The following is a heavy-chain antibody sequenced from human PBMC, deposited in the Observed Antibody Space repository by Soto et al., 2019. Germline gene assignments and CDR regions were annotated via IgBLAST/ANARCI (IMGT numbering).Heavy chain of an antibody. Sequence: QVQLVQSGAEVKKPGASVKVSCKASGYIFTAYSMHWVRQAPGQGLERMGVVNPSGGSTNYAQKFQGRITMTRNTSTSTVYMDLSSLTSGDTAVYYCAREENCSDGICYSEYFQRWGQGTLVTVSS. D-gene: IGHD2-15*01. CDR1: GYIFTAYS. CDR2: VNPSGGST. V-gene: IGHV1-46*01. CDR3: AREENCSDGICYSEYFQR. J-gene: IGHJ1*01.